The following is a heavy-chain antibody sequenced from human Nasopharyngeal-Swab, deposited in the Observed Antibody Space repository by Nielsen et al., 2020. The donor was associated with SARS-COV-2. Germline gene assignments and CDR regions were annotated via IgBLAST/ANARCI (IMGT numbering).Heavy chain of an antibody. V-gene: IGHV4-59*01. J-gene: IGHJ3*02. CDR2: IYHSGST. CDR3: ARVLGSIVVVPAAMPVYAFDI. D-gene: IGHD2-2*01. Sequence: WIRQPPGKGLEGIGYIYHSGSTNYNPSLKSRVTISVDTSKNQFSLKLSSVTAADTAVYYCARVLGSIVVVPAAMPVYAFDIWGQGTMVTVSS.